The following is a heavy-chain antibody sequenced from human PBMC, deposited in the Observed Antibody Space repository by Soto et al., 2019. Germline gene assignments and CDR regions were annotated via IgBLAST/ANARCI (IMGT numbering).Heavy chain of an antibody. J-gene: IGHJ6*02. V-gene: IGHV3-30*18. CDR1: GFTFSSYG. CDR3: AKVPHYDLLSGYYYCCMDV. CDR2: ISYDGSNK. Sequence: GGSLRLSCAASGFTFSSYGMHWVRQAPGKGLEWVAVISYDGSNKYYADSVKGRFTISRDNSKNTLYLQMNSLRAEDTAVYYCAKVPHYDLLSGYYYCCMDVWGQGTTVTVSS. D-gene: IGHD3-3*01.